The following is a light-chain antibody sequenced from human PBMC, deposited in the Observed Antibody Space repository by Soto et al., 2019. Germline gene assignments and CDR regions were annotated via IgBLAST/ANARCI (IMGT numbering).Light chain of an antibody. J-gene: IGKJ2*01. V-gene: IGKV1-8*01. CDR2: AAS. CDR3: QQYYSYPYT. Sequence: AIRMTQSPSSFSASTGDRVTITCRASQGISSYLAWYQQKPGTAPKLLIYAASTLQSGVPSRFSGSGSGTDFTLTIRCLQSEDFATYYCQQYYSYPYTFGQGTKLEIK. CDR1: QGISSY.